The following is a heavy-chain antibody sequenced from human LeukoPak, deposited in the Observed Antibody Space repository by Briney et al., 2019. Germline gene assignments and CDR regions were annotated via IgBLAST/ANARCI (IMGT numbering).Heavy chain of an antibody. V-gene: IGHV1-18*01. J-gene: IGHJ3*02. CDR1: GYTFTSYG. CDR2: ISAYNGNT. D-gene: IGHD1-26*01. Sequence: ASVKVSCKASGYTFTSYGISWVRQAPGQGLEWMGWISAYNGNTNYAQKLQGRVTMTTDTSTSTAYMELRSLRSDDTAVYYCARDHRRELLPDAFDIWGQGTMVTVSS. CDR3: ARDHRRELLPDAFDI.